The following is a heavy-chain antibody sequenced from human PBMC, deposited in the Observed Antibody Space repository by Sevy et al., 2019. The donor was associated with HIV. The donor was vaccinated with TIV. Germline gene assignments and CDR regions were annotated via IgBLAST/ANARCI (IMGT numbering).Heavy chain of an antibody. D-gene: IGHD3-22*01. V-gene: IGHV4-59*01. CDR3: ARDYNDDRSRGFDP. J-gene: IGHJ5*02. CDR1: GDSISNSV. CDR2: LYYSGNT. Sequence: SETLSLTCTVSGDSISNSVWSWIRQPPGKGLEWIGYLYYSGNTNYNPSLKTRVTISVDTSKNQFSLSLKSVTAADTAVYYCARDYNDDRSRGFDPWGQGTLVTVSS.